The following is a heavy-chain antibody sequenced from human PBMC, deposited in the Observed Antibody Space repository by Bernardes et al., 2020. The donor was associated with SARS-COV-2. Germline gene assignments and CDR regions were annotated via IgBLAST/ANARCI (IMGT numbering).Heavy chain of an antibody. CDR3: VRDLAGARGS. CDR1: GFTFNSYW. V-gene: IGHV3-74*01. D-gene: IGHD2-15*01. J-gene: IGHJ4*02. Sequence: GGSLRLSCVASGFTFNSYWMHWVRQAPGKGLEWVSRLNENGATTTYADSVKGRFTISRDNAKNTLYLQMHSLRAEDTATYYCVRDLAGARGSWGQGTLVTVSS. CDR2: LNENGATT.